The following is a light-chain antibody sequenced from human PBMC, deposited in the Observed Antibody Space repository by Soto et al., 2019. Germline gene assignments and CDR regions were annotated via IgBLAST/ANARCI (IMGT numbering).Light chain of an antibody. V-gene: IGLV2-11*01. J-gene: IGLJ1*01. Sequence: QSALTQPRSVSGSPGQSVTISCTGTSSDVGGYNYVSWYQQHPGKAPKLMIYDVSKRPSGVPDRFSGSKSCNSASLTISGLQAEDEAHYYCCSYAGSYTYVFGTGTKLTFL. CDR1: SSDVGGYNY. CDR3: CSYAGSYTYV. CDR2: DVS.